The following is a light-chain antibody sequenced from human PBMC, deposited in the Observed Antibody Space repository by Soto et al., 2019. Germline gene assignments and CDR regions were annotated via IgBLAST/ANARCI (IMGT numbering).Light chain of an antibody. CDR2: EVT. J-gene: IGLJ3*02. CDR1: SSDVAVSTY. CDR3: SSYTTSHGLV. Sequence: QSAMTQDVSVSETSGQSITISCTGSSSDVAVSTYVSWHRQHPGKAPELIIYEVTNRPSGVSNRFSGSKSGDTASLTVSGLQAEDEADYYCSSYTTSHGLVFGGGTQLTVL. V-gene: IGLV2-14*01.